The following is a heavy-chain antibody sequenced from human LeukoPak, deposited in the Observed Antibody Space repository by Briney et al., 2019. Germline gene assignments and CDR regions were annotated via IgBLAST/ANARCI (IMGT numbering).Heavy chain of an antibody. CDR3: AISADGYWFDP. V-gene: IGHV4-31*03. J-gene: IGHJ5*02. D-gene: IGHD5-24*01. Sequence: PSETLSLTCTVSGDSISGGAYYWSWIRQLPGKGLEWIGYIYYSGSTYYNPSLKSRVSISVDTSKNQFSLRLTSLTAEDTAVYYCAISADGYWFDPWGQGTLVTVSS. CDR2: IYYSGST. CDR1: GDSISGGAYY.